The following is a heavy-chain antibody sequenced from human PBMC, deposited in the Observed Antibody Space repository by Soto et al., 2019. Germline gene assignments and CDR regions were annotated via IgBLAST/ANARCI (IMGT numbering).Heavy chain of an antibody. CDR1: GFTFSSYA. CDR3: ARDSTDIVAVVAANPTDAFDI. V-gene: IGHV3-30-3*01. Sequence: GGSLRLSCAASGFTFSSYAMHWVRQAPGKGLEWVAVISYDGSNKYYADSVKGRFTISRDNSKNTLYLQMNSLRAEDTAVYYCARDSTDIVAVVAANPTDAFDIWGQGTMVTVSS. CDR2: ISYDGSNK. D-gene: IGHD2-15*01. J-gene: IGHJ3*02.